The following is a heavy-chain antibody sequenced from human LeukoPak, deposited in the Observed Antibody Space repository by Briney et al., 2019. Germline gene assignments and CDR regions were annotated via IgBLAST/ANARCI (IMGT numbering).Heavy chain of an antibody. Sequence: PGGSLRLSCAGSGFTFSSYWMGWVRQAPGKGLEWVANIKQDGSEKYYVDSVKGRFTISRDNAKNSLYLQMNSLRVEDTAVYYCARVTATWGFDYWGQGTLVTVSS. CDR3: ARVTATWGFDY. V-gene: IGHV3-7*01. D-gene: IGHD7-27*01. J-gene: IGHJ4*02. CDR2: IKQDGSEK. CDR1: GFTFSSYW.